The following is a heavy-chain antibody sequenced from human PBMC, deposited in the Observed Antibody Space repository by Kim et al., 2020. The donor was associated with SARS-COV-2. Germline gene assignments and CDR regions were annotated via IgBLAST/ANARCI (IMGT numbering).Heavy chain of an antibody. CDR1: GGSISSGGYY. CDR3: ARLKYQLPTFWWYFDL. D-gene: IGHD2-2*01. Sequence: SETLSLTCTVSGGSISSGGYYWSWIRQHPGKGLEWIGYIYYSGSTYYNPSLKSRVTISVDTSKNQFSLKLSSVTAADTAVYYCARLKYQLPTFWWYFDLWGRGTLVTVSS. J-gene: IGHJ2*01. V-gene: IGHV4-31*03. CDR2: IYYSGST.